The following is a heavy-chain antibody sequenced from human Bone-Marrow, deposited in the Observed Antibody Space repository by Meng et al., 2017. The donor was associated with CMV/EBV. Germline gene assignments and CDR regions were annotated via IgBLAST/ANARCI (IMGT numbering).Heavy chain of an antibody. J-gene: IGHJ4*02. CDR3: ASLPKDRITMAGFDY. V-gene: IGHV4-39*01. D-gene: IGHD3-10*01. CDR2: IYYSGST. Sequence: SETLSLTCTVSGGSISSNSYYWGWIRQPPGKGLEWIGSIYYSGSTYYNPSLKSRVTISVDTSKNQFSLKLGSVTTADTAVYYCASLPKDRITMAGFDYWGQGTLVTVSS. CDR1: GGSISSNSYY.